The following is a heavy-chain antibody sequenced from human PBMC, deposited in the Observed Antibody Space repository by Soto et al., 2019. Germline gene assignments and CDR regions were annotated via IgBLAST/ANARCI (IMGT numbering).Heavy chain of an antibody. CDR2: IIPIFGTA. Sequence: ASVNVSCKSSGGTFSSYSISWVRQAPGQGLECMGGIIPIFGTANYAQKFQGRVTITADESTSTAYMELSSLRSEDTAVYYCARDAPHCSGGSCYSHYYYGMDVWGQGTTVTVSS. V-gene: IGHV1-69*13. J-gene: IGHJ6*02. CDR3: ARDAPHCSGGSCYSHYYYGMDV. D-gene: IGHD2-15*01. CDR1: GGTFSSYS.